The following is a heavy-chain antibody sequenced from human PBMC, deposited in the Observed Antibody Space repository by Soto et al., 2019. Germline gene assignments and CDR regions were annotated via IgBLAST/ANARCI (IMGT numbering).Heavy chain of an antibody. D-gene: IGHD2-2*01. J-gene: IGHJ4*02. CDR2: ISNDGNYD. CDR1: GFTFSSYG. V-gene: IGHV3-30*18. CDR3: VKGRGANCRDPTCYMFDS. Sequence: VQLAESGGGVVQPGRSVRLSCVASGFTFSSYGMSWVRQAPGKGLEWVAVISNDGNYDFYADSVKGRFTISRDNSKNTLLLQMNSLKPEDTALYFCVKGRGANCRDPTCYMFDSWGQGERVTVS.